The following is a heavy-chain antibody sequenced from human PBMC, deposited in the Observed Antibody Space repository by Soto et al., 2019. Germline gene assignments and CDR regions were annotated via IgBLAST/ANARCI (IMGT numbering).Heavy chain of an antibody. D-gene: IGHD5-12*01. CDR3: ARGRLGVDY. V-gene: IGHV3-30-3*01. CDR1: GFTFSSYA. CDR2: ISYDGSNK. J-gene: IGHJ4*02. Sequence: QVQLVESGGGVVQPGRSLRLSCAASGFTFSSYAMHWVRQAPGKGLEWVAVISYDGSNKYYADSVKGRFTISRDNSKNTLDLQMNSLRAEDTAVDYCARGRLGVDYLGQGTLVTVSS.